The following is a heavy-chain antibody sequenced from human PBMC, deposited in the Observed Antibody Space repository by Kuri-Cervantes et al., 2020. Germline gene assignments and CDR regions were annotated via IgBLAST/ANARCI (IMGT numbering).Heavy chain of an antibody. Sequence: SLKISCAASGFTFSSYAMSWVRQAPGKGLEWVSGINWNSGTIGYADSVKGRFTISRDNAKNSLYLQMNKLRTEDTALYYCARCGGYGVNYYYMDVWGKGTTVTVSS. V-gene: IGHV3-9*01. CDR1: GFTFSSYA. D-gene: IGHD2-21*01. J-gene: IGHJ6*03. CDR2: INWNSGTI. CDR3: ARCGGYGVNYYYMDV.